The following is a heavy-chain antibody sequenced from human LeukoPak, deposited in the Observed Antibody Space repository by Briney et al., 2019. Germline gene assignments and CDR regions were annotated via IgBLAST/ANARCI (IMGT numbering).Heavy chain of an antibody. D-gene: IGHD3-22*01. V-gene: IGHV4-59*01. Sequence: SETLSLTCAVYGGSFSGYYWSWLRQPPGKGLEWIGHIYYSGSTDYNPSLKSRVTIPVDTSKNLFFLKLSSVTAADTAVYYCARVGVGYFDSSDYYRPDAFDIWGQGTMVTVSS. CDR3: ARVGVGYFDSSDYYRPDAFDI. CDR2: IYYSGST. CDR1: GGSFSGYY. J-gene: IGHJ3*02.